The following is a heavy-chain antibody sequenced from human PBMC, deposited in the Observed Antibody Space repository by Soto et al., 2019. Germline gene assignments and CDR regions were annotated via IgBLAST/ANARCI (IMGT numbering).Heavy chain of an antibody. V-gene: IGHV2-5*02. D-gene: IGHD3-10*01. Sequence: QINLKESGPTLVKPTQTLTLTCSFSGFSLITAGVGVGWVRQSPGEALEWLALIYWDDDERYSPSLKTRLTITEDLSKNQVVLIMTNMAPVDTATYYCAHSRNLITEDAQVGDFDYWGQGTLVTVSS. CDR1: GFSLITAGVG. J-gene: IGHJ4*02. CDR2: IYWDDDE. CDR3: AHSRNLITEDAQVGDFDY.